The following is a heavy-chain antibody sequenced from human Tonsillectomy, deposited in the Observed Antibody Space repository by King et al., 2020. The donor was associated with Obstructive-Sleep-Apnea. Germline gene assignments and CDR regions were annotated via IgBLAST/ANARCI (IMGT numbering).Heavy chain of an antibody. Sequence: VQLVESGTEMKNPGASVKFSCKSSGYNFGAYGISWVRQAPGRGPEWLGWISVYNGDTKYAQKFQGRLTMTTDTYTGTVYMELRSLTSDDTAVYYCARDEVAHITMYRESYTCFGPWGQGTLLTVSS. CDR1: GYNFGAYG. D-gene: IGHD3-16*02. CDR2: ISVYNGDT. J-gene: IGHJ5*02. V-gene: IGHV1-18*01. CDR3: ARDEVAHITMYRESYTCFGP.